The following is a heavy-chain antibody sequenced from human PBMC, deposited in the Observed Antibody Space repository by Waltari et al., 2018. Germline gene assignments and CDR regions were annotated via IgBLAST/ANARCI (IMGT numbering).Heavy chain of an antibody. D-gene: IGHD2-8*01. CDR2: IIPIFGKA. V-gene: IGHV1-69*06. J-gene: IGHJ6*03. CDR3: ARGQGYCTNGVCSYYYYYMDV. Sequence: VQLLESGAEVKKPGSSVKVSCKASGGTFSSYAISWVRQAPGQGLEWMGGIIPIFGKANDAQKFQGRVTITADKSTSTSYMELSSLRSEDTAVYYCARGQGYCTNGVCSYYYYYMDVWGKGTTVTVSS. CDR1: GGTFSSYA.